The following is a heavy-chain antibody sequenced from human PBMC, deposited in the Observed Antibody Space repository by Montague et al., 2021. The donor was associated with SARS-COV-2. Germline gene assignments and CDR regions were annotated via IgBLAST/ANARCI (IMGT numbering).Heavy chain of an antibody. CDR1: GGSISTYY. Sequence: SETLSLTCTVSGGSISTYYWSWIRQPPGKGLEWIGYIYYSGGTYYNPSLKSRVTILVDTSKNQFSLKVSSVTAADTAVYYCARHIGRFGELAVLGKDAFDVWARGQWSPSLQ. J-gene: IGHJ3*01. CDR3: ARHIGRFGELAVLGKDAFDV. D-gene: IGHD3-10*01. V-gene: IGHV4-59*08. CDR2: IYYSGGT.